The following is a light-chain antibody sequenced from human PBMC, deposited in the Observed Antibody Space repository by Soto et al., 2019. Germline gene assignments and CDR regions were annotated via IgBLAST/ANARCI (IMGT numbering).Light chain of an antibody. CDR2: GAS. J-gene: IGKJ4*01. V-gene: IGKV3-20*01. Sequence: EIVLTQSPGTLSLSPGERATLSCRASQSVSSSYLAWYQQKPGQAPRLLIYGASSRATGIPDRFSGSGSGTDFTLTLSRLKTEDLAVYYCQQYGSSPPLTFGGGTKVELK. CDR3: QQYGSSPPLT. CDR1: QSVSSSY.